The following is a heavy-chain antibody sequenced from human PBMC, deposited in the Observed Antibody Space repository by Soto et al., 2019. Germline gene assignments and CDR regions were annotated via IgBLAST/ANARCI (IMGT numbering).Heavy chain of an antibody. D-gene: IGHD4-17*01. J-gene: IGHJ2*01. V-gene: IGHV4-30-4*01. Sequence: QVQLQESGPGLVKPSQTLSLTCTVSGGSISSGDYYWSWIRQPPGKGLEWIGYIYYSGSTYYNPSLKSRVTISVDTPKTQFSLKLSSVTAADTAVYYCARYPHYTVTRYWYFDLWGRGTLVTVSS. CDR2: IYYSGST. CDR1: GGSISSGDYY. CDR3: ARYPHYTVTRYWYFDL.